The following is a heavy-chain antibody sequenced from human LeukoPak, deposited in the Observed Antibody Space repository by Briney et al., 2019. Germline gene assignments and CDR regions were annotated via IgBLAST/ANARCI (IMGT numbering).Heavy chain of an antibody. V-gene: IGHV3-66*01. D-gene: IGHD4-17*01. Sequence: GGSLRLSCAASGFTFSSYAISWVRQAPGRGLEWVSVIYSGDTTFYADSVKDRFTISRDNSKNTVYLQMNNLRGEDTAMYYCVREFYGPWGQGTLVTVSS. J-gene: IGHJ5*02. CDR3: VREFYGP. CDR2: IYSGDTT. CDR1: GFTFSSYA.